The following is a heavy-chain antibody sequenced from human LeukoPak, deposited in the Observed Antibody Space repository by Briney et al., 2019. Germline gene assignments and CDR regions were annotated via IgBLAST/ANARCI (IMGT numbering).Heavy chain of an antibody. CDR1: GFTFSDYY. CDR3: ARASERSNCPTCPLWDY. CDR2: ISSSGSTI. Sequence: PGGSLRLSCAASGFTFSDYYMSWIRQAPGKGLEWVSYISSSGSTIYYADSVKGRFTISRDNAKNSLYLQMNSLRAEDTAVYYCARASERSNCPTCPLWDYWGQGTLVTVSS. J-gene: IGHJ4*02. D-gene: IGHD4-11*01. V-gene: IGHV3-11*01.